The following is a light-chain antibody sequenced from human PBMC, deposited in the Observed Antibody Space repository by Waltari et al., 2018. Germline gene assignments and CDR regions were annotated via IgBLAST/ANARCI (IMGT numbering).Light chain of an antibody. CDR2: WAS. V-gene: IGKV4-1*01. CDR1: QSVLYSSNNKKY. CDR3: QQYYSTPT. Sequence: DIVMTQSPDSLAVSLGERATINCKSSQSVLYSSNNKKYLAWYQQKPGQPPRLLIYWASTRESGVPDRFSGGGSEPDFTLTVRGLQPEDVAVYYCQQYYSTPTFGRGTKLEIK. J-gene: IGKJ2*01.